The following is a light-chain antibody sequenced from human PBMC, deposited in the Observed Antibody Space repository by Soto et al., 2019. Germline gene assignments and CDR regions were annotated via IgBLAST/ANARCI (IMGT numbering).Light chain of an antibody. Sequence: QSALTQPASVSGSPGQSITISCTGTSSDVGGYNYVSWYQQHPGKAPKLMIYEVSNWPSGVSNRFSGSKSGNTASLTISGLQAEDEADYYCSSFTSTNTWVFGGGTKLTVL. CDR3: SSFTSTNTWV. CDR2: EVS. V-gene: IGLV2-14*01. CDR1: SSDVGGYNY. J-gene: IGLJ3*02.